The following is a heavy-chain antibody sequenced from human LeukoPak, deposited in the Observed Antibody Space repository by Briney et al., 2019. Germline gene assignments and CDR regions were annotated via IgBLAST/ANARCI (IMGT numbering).Heavy chain of an antibody. V-gene: IGHV3-7*01. CDR3: ARKNGLDY. J-gene: IGHJ4*02. CDR2: IKQDGSEK. CDR1: GFTFSSCW. Sequence: GGSLRLSCVASGFTFSSCWMSWVRQAPGKGLEWVANIKQDGSEKYYVDSVKGRFTISRDNAKNSLYLQMNSLRAEDTAVYYCARKNGLDYWGQGTLVTVSS.